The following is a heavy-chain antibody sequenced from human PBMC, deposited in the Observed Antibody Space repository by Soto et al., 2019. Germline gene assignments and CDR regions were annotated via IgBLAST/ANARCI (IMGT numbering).Heavy chain of an antibody. Sequence: QIPLVQSGAEVKKPGASVKVSCKASGYNFFDYGVSWVRQAPGQGLEWMGWVSPKSGNTDFARKVQGRVTMTEDTSTNTAYLELRGLRSDDTAVYYCARGRTVSSIGPLLVWGQGTLVSVSS. CDR3: ARGRTVSSIGPLLV. CDR2: VSPKSGNT. CDR1: GYNFFDYG. J-gene: IGHJ1*01. V-gene: IGHV1-18*01. D-gene: IGHD1-1*01.